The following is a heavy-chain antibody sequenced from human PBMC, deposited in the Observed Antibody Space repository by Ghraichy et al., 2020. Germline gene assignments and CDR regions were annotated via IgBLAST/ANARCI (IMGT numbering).Heavy chain of an antibody. V-gene: IGHV3-30*18. J-gene: IGHJ4*02. D-gene: IGHD3-10*01. Sequence: LSLTCAASGFTFSDFAMHWVRQAPGKGLEWVAFISYDAGNKYYADSVKGRFTISRDNSKSTLFLQMNSLRADDTAVYYCAKVMVRGAITDYWGQGTPVTVS. CDR3: AKVMVRGAITDY. CDR1: GFTFSDFA. CDR2: ISYDAGNK.